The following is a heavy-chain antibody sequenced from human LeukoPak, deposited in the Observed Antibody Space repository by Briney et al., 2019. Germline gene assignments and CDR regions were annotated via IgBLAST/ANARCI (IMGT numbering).Heavy chain of an antibody. D-gene: IGHD6-13*01. CDR3: AGKAAAFYFDY. V-gene: IGHV3-30*02. CDR2: MQYDGSQI. Sequence: GGSLRLSCTASGLAFSSYGMHWAGQAPGKGLEWVAFMQYDGSQIYYVDSVTGRFTISRDNSKNALYLQMNSLRPEDTAIYYCAGKAAAFYFDYWGQGTLVTVSS. CDR1: GLAFSSYG. J-gene: IGHJ4*02.